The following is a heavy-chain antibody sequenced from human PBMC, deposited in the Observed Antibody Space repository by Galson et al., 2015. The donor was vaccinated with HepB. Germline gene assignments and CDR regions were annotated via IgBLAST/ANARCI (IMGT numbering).Heavy chain of an antibody. Sequence: SLRLSCAASGFIFSDHGLHWVRQAPGKGLEWVALIWADGTVQHYADSVRGRFSIPRDNSKNTLFLQMDSLRVEDTAVYYCAREAHIAVAAFDSWGQGTLVTVSS. D-gene: IGHD2-21*01. CDR3: AREAHIAVAAFDS. J-gene: IGHJ4*02. V-gene: IGHV3-33*01. CDR1: GFIFSDHG. CDR2: IWADGTVQ.